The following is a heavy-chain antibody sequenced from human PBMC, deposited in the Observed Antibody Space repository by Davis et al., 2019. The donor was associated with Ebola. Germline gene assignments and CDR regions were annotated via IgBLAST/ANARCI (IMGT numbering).Heavy chain of an antibody. V-gene: IGHV1-69*13. D-gene: IGHD3-22*01. Sequence: SVKVSCKASGGTFSSYAISWVRQAPGQGLEWMGGIIPIFGTANYAQKFQGRVTITADESTSTAYMELSSLRSEDTAVYYCARGDDSSGYYYLGAFDIWGQGTMVTVSS. CDR3: ARGDDSSGYYYLGAFDI. CDR2: IIPIFGTA. CDR1: GGTFSSYA. J-gene: IGHJ3*02.